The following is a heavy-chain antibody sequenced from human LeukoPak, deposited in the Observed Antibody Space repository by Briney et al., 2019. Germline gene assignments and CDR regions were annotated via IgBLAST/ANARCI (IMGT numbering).Heavy chain of an antibody. CDR1: GGSISSYY. Sequence: SETLSLTCTVSGGSISSYYWSWIRQPPGKGLEWIGYIYYSGSTNYNPSLKSRVTISVDTSKNQFSLKLSSVTAADTAVYYCARAHRGFVTSYNRYYYYMDVWGKGTTVTVSS. CDR3: ARAHRGFVTSYNRYYYYMDV. D-gene: IGHD1-14*01. V-gene: IGHV4-59*08. CDR2: IYYSGST. J-gene: IGHJ6*03.